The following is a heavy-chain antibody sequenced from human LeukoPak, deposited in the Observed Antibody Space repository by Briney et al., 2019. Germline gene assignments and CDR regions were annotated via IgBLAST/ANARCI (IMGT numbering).Heavy chain of an antibody. CDR2: IYHSGST. CDR3: ALSITIFGVVPYRIDY. Sequence: PSETLSLTCTVSGGSISSGGYYWSWIRQPPGKGLEWIGYIYHSGSTYYNPSLKSRVTISVDRSKNQFSLKLSSVTAADTAVYYCALSITIFGVVPYRIDYWGQGTLVTVSS. J-gene: IGHJ4*02. CDR1: GGSISSGGYY. D-gene: IGHD3-3*01. V-gene: IGHV4-30-2*01.